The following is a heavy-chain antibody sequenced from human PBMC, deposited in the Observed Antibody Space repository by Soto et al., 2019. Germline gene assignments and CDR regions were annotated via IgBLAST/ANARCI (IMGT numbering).Heavy chain of an antibody. CDR2: IYYSGST. J-gene: IGHJ5*02. V-gene: IGHV4-59*01. CDR1: GGSISSYY. Sequence: SETLSLTCTVSGGSISSYYWSWIRQPPGKGLEWIGYIYYSGSTNYNPSLKSRVTISVDTSKNQFSLKLSSVTAADTAVYYCARGTLKRYCSSTSCYGRVWFDPWGQGTLVTVSS. CDR3: ARGTLKRYCSSTSCYGRVWFDP. D-gene: IGHD2-2*01.